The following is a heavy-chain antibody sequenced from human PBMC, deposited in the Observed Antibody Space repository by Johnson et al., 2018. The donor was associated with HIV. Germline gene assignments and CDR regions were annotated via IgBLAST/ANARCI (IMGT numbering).Heavy chain of an antibody. CDR3: AKSVVVVNAGDNDDGFDI. D-gene: IGHD2-21*01. Sequence: VQLVESGGGLIQPGGSLRLSCAASGFTVSDNYMTWVRQAPGKGLEWVSVIYSGGRTYYADFVQGRFTISRDNSKNTVYLLMNSLRGEDTAVYYCAKSVVVVNAGDNDDGFDIWGRGTLVTVSS. V-gene: IGHV3-53*01. CDR1: GFTVSDNY. J-gene: IGHJ3*02. CDR2: IYSGGRT.